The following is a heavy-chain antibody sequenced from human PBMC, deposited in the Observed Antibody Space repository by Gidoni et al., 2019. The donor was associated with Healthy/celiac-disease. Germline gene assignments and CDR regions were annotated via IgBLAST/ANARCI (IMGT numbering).Heavy chain of an antibody. CDR2: IYTSGST. V-gene: IGHV4-61*02. J-gene: IGHJ5*02. Sequence: QVQLQESGPGLVKPSQTLSLTCTVSGGSLSSGSYYWSWIRQPAGKGLEWIGRIYTSGSTNYNPSLKSRVTISVDTSKNQFSLKLSSVTAADTAVYYCARDWGAVAGTTTNWFDPWGQGTLVTVSS. CDR3: ARDWGAVAGTTTNWFDP. CDR1: GGSLSSGSYY. D-gene: IGHD6-19*01.